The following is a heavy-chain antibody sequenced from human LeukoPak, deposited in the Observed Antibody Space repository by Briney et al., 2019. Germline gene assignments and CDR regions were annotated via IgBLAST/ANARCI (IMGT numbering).Heavy chain of an antibody. CDR3: ARGGTVDTSGYYGYWYFDL. V-gene: IGHV3-30*02. Sequence: SGGSLRLSCAASGFTFNSYGMHWVRQAPGKGLEWVTFIRYDGRNKHYADSVKGRFTISRDNSKNTLYLQMNSLRAEDTTIYYCARGGTVDTSGYYGYWYFDLWGRGTLVTVSS. CDR1: GFTFNSYG. CDR2: IRYDGRNK. J-gene: IGHJ2*01. D-gene: IGHD3-22*01.